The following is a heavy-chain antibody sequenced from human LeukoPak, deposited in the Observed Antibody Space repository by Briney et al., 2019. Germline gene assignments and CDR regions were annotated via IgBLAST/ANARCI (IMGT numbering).Heavy chain of an antibody. D-gene: IGHD6-19*01. CDR3: ARAFSSGWYPYSIGGLWFDY. CDR1: GGSISSYY. Sequence: SETLSLTCTVSGGSISSYYWSWIGQPPGKGLEGIGNIYYTGSTNYNPSLKSRVTISVDTSKNQFSLKLSSVTAADTAVYYCARAFSSGWYPYSIGGLWFDYWGQGTLVTVPS. J-gene: IGHJ4*02. V-gene: IGHV4-59*01. CDR2: IYYTGST.